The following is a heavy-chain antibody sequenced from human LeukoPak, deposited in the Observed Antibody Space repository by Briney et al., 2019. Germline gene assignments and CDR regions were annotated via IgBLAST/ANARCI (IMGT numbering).Heavy chain of an antibody. Sequence: GGSLRLSCAASGFTFSDSWMTWVRQTPGKGLQWVASIHQDAGEKQYLDSVRGRFTISRDNAKSSLYLQMNSLTVDDTGIYYCASSKDHYCRYWGQGTLVTDSS. CDR3: ASSKDHYCRY. CDR1: GFTFSDSW. CDR2: IHQDAGEK. V-gene: IGHV3-7*05. J-gene: IGHJ4*02.